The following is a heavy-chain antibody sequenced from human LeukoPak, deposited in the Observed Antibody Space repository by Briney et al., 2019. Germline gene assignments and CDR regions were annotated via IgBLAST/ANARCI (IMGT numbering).Heavy chain of an antibody. CDR2: IYTSGST. D-gene: IGHD3-10*01. CDR3: AREARGGGGY. Sequence: GGSLRLSCAASGFTVSSNYMSWVRQAPGKGLEWVSIIYTSGSTYNAESVKGRFTISRDNSKNTLYLQMSSLRAEDTAVYFCAREARGGGGYWGQGTLVTVSS. V-gene: IGHV3-66*01. CDR1: GFTVSSNY. J-gene: IGHJ4*02.